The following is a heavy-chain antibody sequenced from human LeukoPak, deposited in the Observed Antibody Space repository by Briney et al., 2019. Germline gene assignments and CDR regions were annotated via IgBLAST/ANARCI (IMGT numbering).Heavy chain of an antibody. CDR1: GGSISSSSYY. J-gene: IGHJ4*02. Sequence: SETLSLTCTVSGGSISSSSYYWGWIRQPPGKGLEWIGSIYYSGSTNYNPSLKSRVTISVDTSKNQFSLKLSSVTAADTAVYYCARVRGHRIDYVWGEPLPYFDYWGQGTLVTVSS. CDR3: ARVRGHRIDYVWGEPLPYFDY. D-gene: IGHD3-16*01. V-gene: IGHV4-39*07. CDR2: IYYSGST.